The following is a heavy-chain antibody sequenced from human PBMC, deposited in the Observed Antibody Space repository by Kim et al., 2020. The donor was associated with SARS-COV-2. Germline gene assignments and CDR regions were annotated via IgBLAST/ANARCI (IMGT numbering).Heavy chain of an antibody. CDR1: GASFSDYY. Sequence: SETLSLTCAVYGASFSDYYWSWIRQPPGKGLEWIGEINHSGSAKYNPSLKSRVTISVDTSKNQFSLKLNSVTAADTAVYFCARGGEVAVEVAVTPFDCWGQGTLVTVSS. J-gene: IGHJ4*02. D-gene: IGHD2-15*01. V-gene: IGHV4-34*01. CDR3: ARGGEVAVEVAVTPFDC. CDR2: INHSGSA.